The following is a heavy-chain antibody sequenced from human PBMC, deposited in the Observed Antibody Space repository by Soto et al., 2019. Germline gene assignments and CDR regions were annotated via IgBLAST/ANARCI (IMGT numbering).Heavy chain of an antibody. Sequence: QVQLQESGPGLVEPSGTLSLTCAVSGASIGTNNWWSWVRQPPGKGLEWIGEVYHSGTTNCNPSLNSRVTISIDKSKNPFSLTLTSMTAADTALYYCAVPGRGDFDYWSQGTLVTVSS. J-gene: IGHJ4*02. CDR3: AVPGRGDFDY. D-gene: IGHD5-12*01. V-gene: IGHV4-4*02. CDR1: GASIGTNNW. CDR2: VYHSGTT.